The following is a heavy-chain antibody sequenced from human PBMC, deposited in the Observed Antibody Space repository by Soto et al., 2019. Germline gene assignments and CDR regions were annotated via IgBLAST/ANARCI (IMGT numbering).Heavy chain of an antibody. Sequence: SETLSLTCTVSGASITQYYWNWIRQSPGKGLEWIGSVSSTGSTVYNPSLTSRVTVSLDTSKNQFSLKLSSVTAADTAVYYCARELRRGYSYGYYDYWGQGTLVTVSS. J-gene: IGHJ4*02. CDR1: GASITQYY. D-gene: IGHD5-18*01. V-gene: IGHV4-4*08. CDR3: ARELRRGYSYGYYDY. CDR2: VSSTGST.